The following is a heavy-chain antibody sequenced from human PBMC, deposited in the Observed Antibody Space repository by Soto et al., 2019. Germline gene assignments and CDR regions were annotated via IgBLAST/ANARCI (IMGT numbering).Heavy chain of an antibody. Sequence: EVQLVESGGGLVQPGGSLRLSCAASGFTFSSYSMNWVRQAPGKGLEWVSYISSGGSTIYYADSVKGRFTISRDNAKNSLYLQMTSLRDEDTAVYYCARDGAYNSNYAWFDPWGQGTLVTVSS. CDR1: GFTFSSYS. CDR3: ARDGAYNSNYAWFDP. J-gene: IGHJ5*02. V-gene: IGHV3-48*02. CDR2: ISSGGSTI. D-gene: IGHD1-7*01.